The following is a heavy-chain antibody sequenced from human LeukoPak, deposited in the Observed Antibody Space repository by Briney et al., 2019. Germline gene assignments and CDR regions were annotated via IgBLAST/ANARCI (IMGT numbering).Heavy chain of an antibody. Sequence: SGGSLRLSCAASGFTFSSYAMNWVRQAPGKGLEWVSYITSSSSTIYYADSVKGRFTISRDNAKNSLYLQMNSLRAEDTAVYYCAKSHGSSWYPFDYWGQGTLVTVSS. D-gene: IGHD6-13*01. CDR2: ITSSSSTI. CDR3: AKSHGSSWYPFDY. J-gene: IGHJ4*02. CDR1: GFTFSSYA. V-gene: IGHV3-48*01.